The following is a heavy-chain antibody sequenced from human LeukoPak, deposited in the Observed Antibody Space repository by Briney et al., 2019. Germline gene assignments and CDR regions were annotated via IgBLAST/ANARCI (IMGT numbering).Heavy chain of an antibody. V-gene: IGHV3-30*18. CDR3: AKLPATYYYDSSGRNGAFDI. Sequence: GGSLRLSCAASGFTFSSYGLHWVRQAPGKGLEGVAAISYYESNKYYADSVKCRFTIYRDNSKNTLYLQMNSLRAEDTAVYYCAKLPATYYYDSSGRNGAFDIWGQGTVVTVSS. CDR1: GFTFSSYG. D-gene: IGHD3-22*01. J-gene: IGHJ3*02. CDR2: ISYYESNK.